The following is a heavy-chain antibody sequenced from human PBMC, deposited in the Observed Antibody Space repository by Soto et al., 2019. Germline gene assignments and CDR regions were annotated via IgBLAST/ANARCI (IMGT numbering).Heavy chain of an antibody. J-gene: IGHJ4*02. CDR3: ARDSMGGAFNFWH. CDR2: ISSGGST. D-gene: IGHD3-3*01. CDR1: GFTVSSYY. Sequence: EVQLVESGGGLVQPGGSLRLSCAASGFTVSSYYMTWVRQAPGQGLEWVSVISSGGSTYYADSVKGRFTISRDNSKNSLYLQMKEQGADGPAVYYCARDSMGGAFNFWHGGQGTLVTVSS. V-gene: IGHV3-66*01.